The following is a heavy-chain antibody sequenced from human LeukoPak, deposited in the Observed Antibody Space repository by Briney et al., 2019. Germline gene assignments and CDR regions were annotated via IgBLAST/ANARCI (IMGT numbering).Heavy chain of an antibody. CDR1: GGSISGGNYY. CDR3: ARSAGVNYFDY. Sequence: SQTLSLICTVFGGSISGGNYYWNWIRQHPGKGLEWIGYIYYSESTYSNPSLKSRVTISIDTSKNQFSLKLSSVTVADTAVYFCARSAGVNYFDYWGQGTLVTVSS. CDR2: IYYSEST. D-gene: IGHD7-27*01. V-gene: IGHV4-31*03. J-gene: IGHJ4*02.